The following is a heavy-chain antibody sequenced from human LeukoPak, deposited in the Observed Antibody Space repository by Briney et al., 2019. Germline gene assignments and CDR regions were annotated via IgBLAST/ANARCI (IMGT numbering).Heavy chain of an antibody. V-gene: IGHV3-33*01. CDR2: IWYDETKK. J-gene: IGHJ4*02. CDR3: ARDRAVRYFDY. D-gene: IGHD3-16*02. CDR1: GFTFSNHG. Sequence: GRSLRLSCAASGFTFSNHGMHWVRQAPGKGLEWVALIWYDETKKYYADSVKGRLTISRDNSKNTLYLEMNSLRAEDTAVYYCARDRAVRYFDYWGQGTLVTVSS.